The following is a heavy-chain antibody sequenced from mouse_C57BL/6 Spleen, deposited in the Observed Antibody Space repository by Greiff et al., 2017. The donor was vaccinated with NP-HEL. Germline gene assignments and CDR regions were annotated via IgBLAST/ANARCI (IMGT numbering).Heavy chain of an antibody. V-gene: IGHV1-19*01. CDR3: ARKGGYGHGGFDY. CDR2: INPYNGGT. CDR1: GYTFTDYY. D-gene: IGHD2-2*01. Sequence: EVQLQQSGPVLVKPGASVKMSCKASGYTFTDYYMNWVKQSHGKSLEWIGVINPYNGGTSYNQKFKGKATLTVDKSSSTAYMELNSLTSEDSAVYYCARKGGYGHGGFDYWGQGTTLTVSS. J-gene: IGHJ2*01.